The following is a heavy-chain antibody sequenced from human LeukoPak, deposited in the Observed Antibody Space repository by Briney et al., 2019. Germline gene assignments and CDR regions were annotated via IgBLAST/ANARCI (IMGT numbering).Heavy chain of an antibody. CDR2: ISSSGGNT. J-gene: IGHJ3*01. D-gene: IGHD3-16*02. Sequence: PGGSLRLSCAASGFTFSDSAMTWVRQVPGKGLEWVSLISSSGGNTYYADSVKGRFTISRDTSKNTLSLQMNSLRVEDTAIYYCAKDRQLSTWGLGTMVTV. CDR3: AKDRQLST. CDR1: GFTFSDSA. V-gene: IGHV3-23*01.